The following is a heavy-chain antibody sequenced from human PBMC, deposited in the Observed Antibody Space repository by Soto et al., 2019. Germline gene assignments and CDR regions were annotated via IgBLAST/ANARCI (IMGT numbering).Heavy chain of an antibody. CDR1: GYTFTSYD. J-gene: IGHJ5*02. CDR3: ARGGARTIFGVVIIPDNWFDP. CDR2: MNPNSGNT. D-gene: IGHD3-3*01. V-gene: IGHV1-8*01. Sequence: ASVKVSCKASGYTFTSYDINWVRQATGQGLEWMGWMNPNSGNTGYAQKFQGRATMTRNTSISTAYMELSSLRSEDTAVYYCARGGARTIFGVVIIPDNWFDPWGQGTLVTVSS.